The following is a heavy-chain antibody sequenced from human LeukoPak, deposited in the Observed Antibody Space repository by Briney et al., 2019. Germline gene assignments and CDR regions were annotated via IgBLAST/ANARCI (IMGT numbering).Heavy chain of an antibody. CDR3: ARVPNSPQQLAHYYFDY. J-gene: IGHJ4*02. D-gene: IGHD6-13*01. V-gene: IGHV1-2*02. CDR1: XXXXTGYY. Sequence: ASVXVXXXXSXXXXTGYYMHWVRXAPGQGLEWMGWINPNSGGTNYAQKFQGRVTMTRDTSISTAYMELSRLRSDDTAVYYWARVPNSPQQLAHYYFDYWGQGALVTVSS. CDR2: INPNSGGT.